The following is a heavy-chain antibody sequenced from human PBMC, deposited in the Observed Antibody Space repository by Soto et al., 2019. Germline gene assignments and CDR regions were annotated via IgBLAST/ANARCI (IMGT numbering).Heavy chain of an antibody. CDR2: ISTIGSTI. J-gene: IGHJ4*02. Sequence: GGYVRLSCAASGFTFSSYEMNWVRQAPGQGLECISYISTIGSTIYYADSVKGRFTISRDNAKKLLYLQSSSLRAEDTAVYYCARDVTHYVDSGAYPLPLFDCWCQGALITVSS. D-gene: IGHD3-22*01. V-gene: IGHV3-48*03. CDR3: ARDVTHYVDSGAYPLPLFDC. CDR1: GFTFSSYE.